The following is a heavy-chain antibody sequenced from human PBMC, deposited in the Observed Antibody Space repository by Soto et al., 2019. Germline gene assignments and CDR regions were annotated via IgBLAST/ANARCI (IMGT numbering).Heavy chain of an antibody. J-gene: IGHJ3*02. CDR2: IHHSGDT. CDR1: GGSMSFYS. V-gene: IGHV4-59*01. Sequence: SETLSLTCSVSGGSMSFYSWSWIRPPPGKGLEWIGYIHHSGDTDYNPSLKSRVTISVDRPQNQLSLKLTSVTTADTAVYYCARAHCSNGICYAFDIWGPGTKVTVSS. D-gene: IGHD2-8*01. CDR3: ARAHCSNGICYAFDI.